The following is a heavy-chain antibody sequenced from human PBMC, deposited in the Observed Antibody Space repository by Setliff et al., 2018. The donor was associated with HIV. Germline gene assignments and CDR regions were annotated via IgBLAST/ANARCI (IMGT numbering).Heavy chain of an antibody. CDR2: IYTSGST. CDR1: GDSIKSGLNY. V-gene: IGHV4-61*02. CDR3: ARGLGYCSNGICFVVTSNVFDI. D-gene: IGHD2-8*01. Sequence: SETLSLTCSVSGDSIKSGLNYWTWIRQPAGKGLEWIGRIYTSGSTNYNPSLKSRVTISVDTSKNQFSLKLSSVTAADTAVYYCARGLGYCSNGICFVVTSNVFDIWGQGTMVTVSS. J-gene: IGHJ3*02.